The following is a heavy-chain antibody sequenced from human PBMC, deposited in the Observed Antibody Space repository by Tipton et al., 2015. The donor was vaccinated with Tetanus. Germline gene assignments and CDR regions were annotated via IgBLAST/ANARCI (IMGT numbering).Heavy chain of an antibody. CDR2: ISSKAYGGTT. D-gene: IGHD3-10*01. CDR3: TRVPEGLWFGETLDY. V-gene: IGHV3-49*04. Sequence: SLRLSCTASGFTFGDYAMSWVRQAPGKGLEWVGFISSKAYGGTTEYAASVKGRFTISRDDSKSIAYLQMNSLKTEDTAVYYCTRVPEGLWFGETLDYWGQGTLVTVSS. J-gene: IGHJ4*02. CDR1: GFTFGDYA.